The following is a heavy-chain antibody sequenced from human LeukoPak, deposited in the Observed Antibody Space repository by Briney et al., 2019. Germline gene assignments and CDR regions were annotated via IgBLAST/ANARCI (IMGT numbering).Heavy chain of an antibody. J-gene: IGHJ4*02. CDR2: TNHSGST. V-gene: IGHV4-34*01. Sequence: SETLSLTCAVYGGSFGGYYWSWIRQPPGKGLEWIGETNHSGSTNYNPSLKSRVTISVDTSKNQFSLKLSSVTAADTAVYYCARHSVDTAGDYWGQGTLVTVSS. CDR1: GGSFGGYY. D-gene: IGHD5-18*01. CDR3: ARHSVDTAGDY.